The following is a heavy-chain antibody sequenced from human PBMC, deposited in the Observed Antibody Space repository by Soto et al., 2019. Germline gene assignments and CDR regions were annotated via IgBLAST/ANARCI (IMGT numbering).Heavy chain of an antibody. Sequence: SDTLSLTCAVYGGSISGYYWSWIRQPPGKGLEWIGEINHSGSTNYNPSLKSRVTISVDTSKNQISLKLSSVTAADTAVYYCARHIHNQGFEYYFDSWGQGTLVTVSS. CDR1: GGSISGYY. D-gene: IGHD1-1*01. J-gene: IGHJ4*02. V-gene: IGHV4-34*01. CDR2: INHSGST. CDR3: ARHIHNQGFEYYFDS.